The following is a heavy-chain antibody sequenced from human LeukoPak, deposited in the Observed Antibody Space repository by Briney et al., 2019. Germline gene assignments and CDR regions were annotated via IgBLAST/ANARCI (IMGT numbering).Heavy chain of an antibody. CDR1: GFTFDAYA. D-gene: IGHD3-16*02. CDR3: AREGIIWGTYRYFDY. V-gene: IGHV3-48*01. J-gene: IGHJ4*02. CDR2: ITSSSSTI. Sequence: GGSLRLSCAASGFTFDAYAMNWVRPAPGKGLEWLSYITSSSSTIYYADSVKGRFTSSRDNAKTSLDLQMNSLRAEDTAVYYWAREGIIWGTYRYFDYWGQGTLVTVSS.